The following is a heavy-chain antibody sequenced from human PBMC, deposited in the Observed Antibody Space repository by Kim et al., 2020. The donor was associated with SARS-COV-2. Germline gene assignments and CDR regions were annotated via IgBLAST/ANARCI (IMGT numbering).Heavy chain of an antibody. J-gene: IGHJ4*02. Sequence: SETLSLTCAVYGGSFSGYYWSWIRQPPGKGLEWIGEISHSGSTNYNPSLKRRVTISVDTTKKQSSLMLSTVTAADTAVVYCGAMIEDYWGQGTLVTVPS. CDR3: GAMIEDY. CDR2: ISHSGST. D-gene: IGHD3-22*01. CDR1: GGSFSGYY. V-gene: IGHV4-34*01.